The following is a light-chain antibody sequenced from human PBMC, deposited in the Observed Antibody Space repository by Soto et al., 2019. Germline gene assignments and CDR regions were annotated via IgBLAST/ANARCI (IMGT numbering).Light chain of an antibody. Sequence: IQLTQSPSSLSASVGDRVTITFRASQDIAIYSAWYQQKPGEAPKLLIYAASTLYGGVPSRFSGSGSGTDFALTITSLQAEDFATYYCQQLRMYPSTFGGGTK. CDR2: AAS. J-gene: IGKJ4*01. V-gene: IGKV1-9*01. CDR3: QQLRMYPST. CDR1: QDIAIY.